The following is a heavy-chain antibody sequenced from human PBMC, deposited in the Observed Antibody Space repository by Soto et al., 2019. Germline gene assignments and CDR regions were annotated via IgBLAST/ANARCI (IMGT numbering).Heavy chain of an antibody. CDR2: IYHSGST. CDR3: ARVVGYCSGGSCYSGRFDY. CDR1: GGSISSGGYS. Sequence: QLQLQESGSGLVKPSQTLSLTCAVSGGSISSGGYSWSWIRQPPGKGLEWIGYIYHSGSTYYNPSLKSRVTLPVDRSKNQFSLKLSSVTAADTAVYYCARVVGYCSGGSCYSGRFDYWGQGTLVTVSS. J-gene: IGHJ4*02. D-gene: IGHD2-15*01. V-gene: IGHV4-30-2*01.